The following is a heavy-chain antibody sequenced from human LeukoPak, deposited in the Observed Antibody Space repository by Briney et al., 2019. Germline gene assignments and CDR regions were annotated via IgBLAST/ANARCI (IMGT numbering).Heavy chain of an antibody. Sequence: KPSETLSLTCTVSGGSISSSSYYWGWIRQPPGKGLEWIGSIYYSGSTYYNPSLKSRVTISVDTSKNQFSLKLSSVTAADTAVYYCARRPIAVAGRDWFDPWGQGTLVTVSS. D-gene: IGHD6-19*01. V-gene: IGHV4-39*01. CDR1: GGSISSSSYY. J-gene: IGHJ5*02. CDR2: IYYSGST. CDR3: ARRPIAVAGRDWFDP.